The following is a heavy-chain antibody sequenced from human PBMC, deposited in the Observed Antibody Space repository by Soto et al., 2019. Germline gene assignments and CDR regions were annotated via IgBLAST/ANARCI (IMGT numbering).Heavy chain of an antibody. D-gene: IGHD3-9*01. CDR3: ARGNPNRWILTGFRTSPLDY. V-gene: IGHV3-23*01. J-gene: IGHJ4*02. CDR2: ISANGDQT. Sequence: PGGSLRLSCTTSGFIFSNYDMSWVRQAPGEGLEWVAAISANGDQTFLAESVRGRFTVSRDNSKNTMFLQMNNLRVEDTAVYYCARGNPNRWILTGFRTSPLDYWGQGTLVTVSS. CDR1: GFIFSNYD.